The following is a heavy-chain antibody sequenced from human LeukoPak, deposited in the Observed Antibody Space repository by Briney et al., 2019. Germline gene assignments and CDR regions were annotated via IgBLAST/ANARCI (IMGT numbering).Heavy chain of an antibody. Sequence: PGGSLRLSCAASGFTFCSYWMHWVRQAPGKGLVWVSRTNSDGSSTSYADSVKGRFTISRDNAKNTLYLQMNSLRAEDTAVYYCARAFAPFYVWGSYRPPDSFDYWGQGTLVTVSS. J-gene: IGHJ4*02. CDR2: TNSDGSST. V-gene: IGHV3-74*01. D-gene: IGHD3-16*02. CDR1: GFTFCSYW. CDR3: ARAFAPFYVWGSYRPPDSFDY.